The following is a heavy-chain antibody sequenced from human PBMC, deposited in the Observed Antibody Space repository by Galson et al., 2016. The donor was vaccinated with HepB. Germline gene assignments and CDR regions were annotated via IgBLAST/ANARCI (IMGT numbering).Heavy chain of an antibody. J-gene: IGHJ6*02. CDR1: GFTFSSYD. V-gene: IGHV3-13*01. D-gene: IGHD4-23*01. CDR2: LGTSGDT. CDR3: ARGGGYSGYFSMDV. Sequence: SLRLSCAASGFTFSSYDMHWVRQATGKGLEWVSALGTSGDTYYPGSVKGRFTISRENAKNSLYLQMNTLRAGDTAVYYCARGGGYSGYFSMDVWGQGTTVTVSS.